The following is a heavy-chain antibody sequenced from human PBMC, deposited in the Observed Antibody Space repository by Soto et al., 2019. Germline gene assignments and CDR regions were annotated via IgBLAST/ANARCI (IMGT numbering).Heavy chain of an antibody. Sequence: GGSLRLSCAASGLTFSSYEMNWVRQAPGKGLEWVSYISSSAGITYYADSVKGRFTISRDNAKNSLYLQMNSLRAEDTAVYYCATDRRGPSRGMDVWGQGTTVTVSS. J-gene: IGHJ6*02. D-gene: IGHD3-10*01. CDR3: ATDRRGPSRGMDV. CDR1: GLTFSSYE. CDR2: ISSSAGIT. V-gene: IGHV3-48*03.